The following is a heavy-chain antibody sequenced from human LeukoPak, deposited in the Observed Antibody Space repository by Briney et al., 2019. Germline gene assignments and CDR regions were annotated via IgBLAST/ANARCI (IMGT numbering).Heavy chain of an antibody. J-gene: IGHJ4*02. D-gene: IGHD3-22*01. CDR2: SRNKANSYTT. Sequence: GGSLRFSCTASGFTFSDHYMDWVRQAPGKGLEWVARSRNKANSYTTEYAASVKGRFSISRDDSKNSLYLQMNSLKTEDTAVYYCARGDSSGYSLGCWGQGTLVTVSS. CDR3: ARGDSSGYSLGC. CDR1: GFTFSDHY. V-gene: IGHV3-72*01.